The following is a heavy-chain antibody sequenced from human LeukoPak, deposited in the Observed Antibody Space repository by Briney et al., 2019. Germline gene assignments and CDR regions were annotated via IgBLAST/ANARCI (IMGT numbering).Heavy chain of an antibody. V-gene: IGHV3-23*01. CDR1: GFTFRSYA. CDR2: ISGSGGST. J-gene: IGHJ1*01. D-gene: IGHD2-21*02. Sequence: GGSLRLSCVASGFTFRSYAMTWVRQAPGKGLEWVSAISGSGGSTYYVDSVKGRFTISRDNSKNTLYLQMNSLRAEDTAIYYCATTQAYCGGDCYFQHWGQGTLVTVSS. CDR3: ATTQAYCGGDCYFQH.